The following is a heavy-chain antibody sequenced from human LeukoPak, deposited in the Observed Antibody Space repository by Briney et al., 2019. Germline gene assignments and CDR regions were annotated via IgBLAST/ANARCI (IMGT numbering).Heavy chain of an antibody. Sequence: ASVKVSCKASGYTFTSYGISWVRQAPGQGLEWMGWISAYNGNTNYAQKLQGRVTMTTDTSTSTAYMELRSLRSDDTAVYYCARAGYSYGSVGYYYYYMDVWGKGTTVTVSS. CDR3: ARAGYSYGSVGYYYYYMDV. CDR2: ISAYNGNT. V-gene: IGHV1-18*01. CDR1: GYTFTSYG. J-gene: IGHJ6*03. D-gene: IGHD5-18*01.